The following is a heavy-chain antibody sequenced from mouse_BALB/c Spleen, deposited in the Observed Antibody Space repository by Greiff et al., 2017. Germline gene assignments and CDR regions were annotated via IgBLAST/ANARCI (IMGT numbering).Heavy chain of an antibody. Sequence: QVHVKQSGADLAKPGASVTMSCKASGYTFTSYWMHWVKQRPGQGLEWIGYINPSTGYTEYNQKFKDKATLTADKSSSTAYMQLSSLTSEDSAVYYSASPWLRRGVDYWGKGTTLTVSA. D-gene: IGHD2-2*01. CDR2: INPSTGYT. V-gene: IGHV1-7*01. CDR3: ASPWLRRGVDY. CDR1: GYTFTSYW. J-gene: IGHJ2*01.